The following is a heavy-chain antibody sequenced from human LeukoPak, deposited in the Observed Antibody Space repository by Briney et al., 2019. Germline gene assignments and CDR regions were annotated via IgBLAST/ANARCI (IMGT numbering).Heavy chain of an antibody. D-gene: IGHD4/OR15-4a*01. V-gene: IGHV3-53*04. J-gene: IGHJ4*02. CDR1: GFSVGSNY. CDR2: LYSVGGT. Sequence: PGGSLRLSCAASGFSVGSNYMSWVRQAPGKGLEWVSVLYSVGGTYYADSVQGRFTISRHNSRNTLYLQLNSLRPEDTAVYYCARGAYGGPFDCWGQGTLVTVSS. CDR3: ARGAYGGPFDC.